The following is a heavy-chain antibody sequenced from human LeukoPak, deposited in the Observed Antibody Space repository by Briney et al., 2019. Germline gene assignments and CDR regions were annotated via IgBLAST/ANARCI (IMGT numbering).Heavy chain of an antibody. Sequence: SETLPLTCAVYGGSFSGYYWSWIRQPPGKGLEWIGEINHSGSTNYNPSLKSRVTISVDTSKNQFSLKLSSVTAADTAVYYCARESGRIGYCSSTSCYRSSWFDPWGQGTLVTVSS. CDR2: INHSGST. CDR1: GGSFSGYY. D-gene: IGHD2-2*01. V-gene: IGHV4-34*01. J-gene: IGHJ5*02. CDR3: ARESGRIGYCSSTSCYRSSWFDP.